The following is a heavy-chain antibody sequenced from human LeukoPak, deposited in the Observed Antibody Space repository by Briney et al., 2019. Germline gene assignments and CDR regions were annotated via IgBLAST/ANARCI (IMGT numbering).Heavy chain of an antibody. Sequence: PGGSLRLSCAASGFTFSTYSMDWVRQAPGKGLEWVAGMNWNGDSTGYADSVKGRFTISRDNAKNSLYLQMNRLRAEDTAFYYSAKVGDIAAWRSSGNSDCSHYLDYWGKGTLVTVSS. CDR2: MNWNGDST. CDR1: GFTFSTYS. D-gene: IGHD5-12*01. CDR3: AKVGDIAAWRSSGNSDCSHYLDY. V-gene: IGHV3-20*04. J-gene: IGHJ4*02.